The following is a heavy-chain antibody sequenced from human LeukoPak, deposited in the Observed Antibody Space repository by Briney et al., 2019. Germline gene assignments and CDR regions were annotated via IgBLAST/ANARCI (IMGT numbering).Heavy chain of an antibody. J-gene: IGHJ3*02. Sequence: SETLSLTCTVSGGSISSYYWSWLRQPPGKGLEGIGYIYYSGSTNYNPSLKSRVTISVDTSKNQFSLKLSSVTAADTAVYYCARQGCSGGSCYSPDTRYAFDIWGQGTMVTVSS. CDR1: GGSISSYY. CDR3: ARQGCSGGSCYSPDTRYAFDI. V-gene: IGHV4-59*08. D-gene: IGHD2-15*01. CDR2: IYYSGST.